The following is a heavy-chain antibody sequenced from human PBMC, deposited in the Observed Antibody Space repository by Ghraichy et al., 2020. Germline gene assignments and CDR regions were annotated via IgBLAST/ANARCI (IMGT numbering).Heavy chain of an antibody. D-gene: IGHD2-2*01. CDR2: IWNDGSNK. CDR3: VRYYQLDYYFDY. V-gene: IGHV3-33*01. J-gene: IGHJ4*02. CDR1: GFTFSTYG. Sequence: GGSLRLSCAASGFTFSTYGMHWVRQAPGKGLEWVAVIWNDGSNKFYADSVKGRFTISRDNSNNMVYLQMNSLRAEDTAVYYCVRYYQLDYYFDYWGQGTLVTVSS.